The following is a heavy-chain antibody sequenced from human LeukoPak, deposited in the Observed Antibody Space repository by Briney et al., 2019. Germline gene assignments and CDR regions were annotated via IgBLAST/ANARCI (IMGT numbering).Heavy chain of an antibody. CDR3: ANLGIDCSGGSCYKAYYYYYMDV. CDR1: GFTFSSYW. CDR2: IKKDGSEK. V-gene: IGHV3-7*03. Sequence: QSGGSLRLSCAASGFTFSSYWMSWVRQAPGKGLEWVANIKKDGSEKYYVDSVKGRFTISRDNSKNTLYLQMNSLRAEDTAVYYCANLGIDCSGGSCYKAYYYYYMDVWGKGTTVTISS. J-gene: IGHJ6*03. D-gene: IGHD2-15*01.